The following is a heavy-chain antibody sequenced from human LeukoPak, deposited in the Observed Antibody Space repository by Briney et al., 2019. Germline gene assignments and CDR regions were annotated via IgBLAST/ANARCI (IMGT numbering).Heavy chain of an antibody. J-gene: IGHJ4*02. Sequence: GGSLRLSCAASGFTSSSYGMHWVRQAPGKGLEWVAVIWYDGSNKYYADSVKGRFTISRDNSKNTLYLQMNSLRAEDTAVYYCAKDGNGSGYYVDYWGQGTLVTVSS. V-gene: IGHV3-33*06. CDR1: GFTSSSYG. CDR3: AKDGNGSGYYVDY. D-gene: IGHD3-22*01. CDR2: IWYDGSNK.